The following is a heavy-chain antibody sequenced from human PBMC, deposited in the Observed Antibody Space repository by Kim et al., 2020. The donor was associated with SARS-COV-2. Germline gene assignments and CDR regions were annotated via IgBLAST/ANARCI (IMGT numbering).Heavy chain of an antibody. J-gene: IGHJ4*02. D-gene: IGHD3-10*01. CDR3: AKHYYGSGSSPYYFDY. V-gene: IGHV3-23*02. Sequence: KGRFTISRDNSKHALYLQMTSLGAEDTAVYYCAKHYYGSGSSPYYFDYWGQGTLVTVSS.